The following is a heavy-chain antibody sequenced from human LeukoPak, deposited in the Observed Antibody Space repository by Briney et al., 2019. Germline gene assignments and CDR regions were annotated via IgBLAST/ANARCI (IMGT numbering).Heavy chain of an antibody. Sequence: PGGSLRLSCAASGFTFSSYGMHWVRQAPGKGLEWVAVISYDGSNKYYADSVKGRFTISRDNSKNTLYLQMNSLRAEDTAVYYCAKAEYVGASYVGAFDIWGQGTMVTVSS. CDR3: AKAEYVGASYVGAFDI. D-gene: IGHD1-26*01. V-gene: IGHV3-30*18. J-gene: IGHJ3*02. CDR2: ISYDGSNK. CDR1: GFTFSSYG.